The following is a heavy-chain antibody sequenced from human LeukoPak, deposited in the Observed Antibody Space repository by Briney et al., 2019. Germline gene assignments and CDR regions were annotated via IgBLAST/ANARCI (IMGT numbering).Heavy chain of an antibody. CDR1: GFTFSSHA. Sequence: PGGSLRVSCVASGFTFSSHAMSWVRQAPGKGLQWVSGISGSGDNTYYAYADSVKGRFTISRDNSRNTLYLQMNSLRAEDTAVYYCAKHSGDYYYYGMDVWGQGITVTVSS. J-gene: IGHJ6*02. CDR2: ISGSGDNT. D-gene: IGHD3-10*01. CDR3: AKHSGDYYYYGMDV. V-gene: IGHV3-23*01.